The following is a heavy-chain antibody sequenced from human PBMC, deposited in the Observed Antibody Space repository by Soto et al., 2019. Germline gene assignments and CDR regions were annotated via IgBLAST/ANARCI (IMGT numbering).Heavy chain of an antibody. J-gene: IGHJ5*02. V-gene: IGHV3-7*04. Sequence: VQLVESGGGVVQPGRSLRLSCAASGFSFSNYWMGWVRQAPGKGLEWVANMKEDGSEKYYLDSVKGRFTISRDNAKNSLFLQMNSLRGEDTAVYYCAGGVYELDPWGQGTLVTVSS. CDR2: MKEDGSEK. D-gene: IGHD3-16*01. CDR3: AGGVYELDP. CDR1: GFSFSNYW.